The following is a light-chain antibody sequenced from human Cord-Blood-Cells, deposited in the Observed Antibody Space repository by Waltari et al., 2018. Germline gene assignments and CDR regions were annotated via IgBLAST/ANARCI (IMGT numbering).Light chain of an antibody. V-gene: IGKV3-11*01. CDR2: DAS. Sequence: DIVLTQSPATLSLSPGERATLPCRASQRVRSYLAWYQQKPGQAPRLLIYDASHCATGIPARFSGSGSGTDFTLPISSLEPEDFAVDYGQQRSNWRRTFGGGTKVEIK. J-gene: IGKJ4*01. CDR3: QQRSNWRRT. CDR1: QRVRSY.